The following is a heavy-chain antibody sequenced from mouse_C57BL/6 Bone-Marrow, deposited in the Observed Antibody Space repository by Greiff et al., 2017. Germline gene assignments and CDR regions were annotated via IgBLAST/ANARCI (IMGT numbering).Heavy chain of an antibody. CDR2: INPNNGGT. J-gene: IGHJ4*01. CDR1: GYTFTDYY. V-gene: IGHV1-26*01. Sequence: VQLQQSGPELVKPGASVKISCKASGYTFTDYYMNWVKQSHGKSLEWIGDINPNNGGTSYNQKFKGKATLTVDKSSSTAYMELRSLTSEDSAVYYCARGDDLLGGGQGTSVTVSS. D-gene: IGHD2-1*01. CDR3: ARGDDLLG.